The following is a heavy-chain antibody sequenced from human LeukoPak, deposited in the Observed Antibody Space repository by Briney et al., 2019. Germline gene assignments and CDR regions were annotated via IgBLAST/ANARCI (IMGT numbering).Heavy chain of an antibody. Sequence: SETLSLTCAVYGGSFSGYYWSWIRQPPGKGLEWIGEINHSGSTNYNPSLKSRVTISVDTSKNQFSLKLSSVTAADTAVYYCARRLKYYHDSSGPRGYFDLQGRGTLVTVSS. CDR3: ARRLKYYHDSSGPRGYFDL. V-gene: IGHV4-34*01. D-gene: IGHD3-22*01. J-gene: IGHJ2*01. CDR2: INHSGST. CDR1: GGSFSGYY.